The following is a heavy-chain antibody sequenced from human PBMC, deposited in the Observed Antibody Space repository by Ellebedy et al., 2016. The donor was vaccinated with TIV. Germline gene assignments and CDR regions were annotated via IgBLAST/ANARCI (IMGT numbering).Heavy chain of an antibody. Sequence: GESLKISCSASGFTFSSYTMYWVRQAPGKGLEYVSAISSNGGSTYYADSVKGRFTISRDNSKNTLYLQMNSLRAEDTAVYYCAKSPDLEPYYFDYWGQGTLVTVSS. CDR1: GFTFSSYT. CDR2: ISSNGGST. CDR3: AKSPDLEPYYFDY. V-gene: IGHV3-64*04. D-gene: IGHD1-1*01. J-gene: IGHJ4*02.